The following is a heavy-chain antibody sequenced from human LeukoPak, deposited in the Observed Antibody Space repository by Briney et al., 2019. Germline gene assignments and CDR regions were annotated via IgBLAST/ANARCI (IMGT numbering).Heavy chain of an antibody. CDR1: GFTFSSYE. CDR3: ARGGIWGNYYYYMDV. J-gene: IGHJ6*03. CDR2: ISSSGSTI. D-gene: IGHD3-16*01. Sequence: GGSLRLSCAASGFTFSSYEMNWVRQAPGKGLEWVSYISSSGSTIYYADSVKGRFTISRDNAKNSLYLQMNSLRAEDTAVYYCARGGIWGNYYYYMDVWGKGTTVTISS. V-gene: IGHV3-48*03.